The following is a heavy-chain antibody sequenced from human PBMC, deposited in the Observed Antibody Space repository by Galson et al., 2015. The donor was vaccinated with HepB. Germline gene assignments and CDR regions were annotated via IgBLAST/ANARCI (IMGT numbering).Heavy chain of an antibody. V-gene: IGHV7-4-1*02. Sequence: SVKVSCKASGYTFTSYAMNWVRQAPGQGLEWMGWINTKTGKPTYAQGSTGRFVFSLDTSVSTAYLQISSLRAEDTAVYYCARVERDITSWYSRFDYWGQGTLVTVSS. CDR3: ARVERDITSWYSRFDY. J-gene: IGHJ4*02. CDR2: INTKTGKP. D-gene: IGHD6-13*01. CDR1: GYTFTSYA.